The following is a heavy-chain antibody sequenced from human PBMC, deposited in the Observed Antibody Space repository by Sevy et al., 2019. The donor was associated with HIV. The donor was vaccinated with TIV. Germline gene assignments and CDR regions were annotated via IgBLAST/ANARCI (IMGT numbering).Heavy chain of an antibody. D-gene: IGHD6-13*01. V-gene: IGHV4-59*01. CDR1: GGSINNYF. CDR3: ARESIAAIGDFDY. J-gene: IGHJ4*02. Sequence: SETLSLTCTVSGGSINNYFWSWIRQPPGKGLEWIGDIYYSGSTNYNPSLKSRVTISVDTSKTQFYLKLTSVNAADTAVYYCARESIAAIGDFDYWGQGTLVTVSS. CDR2: IYYSGST.